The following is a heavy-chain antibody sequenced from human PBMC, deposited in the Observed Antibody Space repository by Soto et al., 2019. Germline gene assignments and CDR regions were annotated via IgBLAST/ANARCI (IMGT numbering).Heavy chain of an antibody. J-gene: IGHJ5*02. D-gene: IGHD2-2*01. CDR2: IYYSGST. CDR3: AAGVVVPAVTSNTRGWFDP. Sequence: SETLSLTCTVSGGSISSYYWSWIRQPPGKGLEWIGYIYYSGSTNYNPSLKSRVTISVDTSKNQFSLKLSSVTAADTAVYYCAAGVVVPAVTSNTRGWFDPWGQGTLVTVSS. V-gene: IGHV4-59*08. CDR1: GGSISSYY.